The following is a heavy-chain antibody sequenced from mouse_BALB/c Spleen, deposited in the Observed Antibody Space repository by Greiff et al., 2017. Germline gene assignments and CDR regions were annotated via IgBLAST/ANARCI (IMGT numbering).Heavy chain of an antibody. CDR1: GSAITTGNYR. Sequence: EVQLQESGPGLVKPSQIVSLTCTVTGSAITTGNYRWSWIRQFPGNKLEWIGYIYYSGTITYNPSLTSRTTITRDTSKNQFFLEMNSLTAEDTATYYCARDGLYAMDYWGQGTSVTVSS. V-gene: IGHV3-5*02. J-gene: IGHJ4*01. CDR3: ARDGLYAMDY. CDR2: IYYSGTI.